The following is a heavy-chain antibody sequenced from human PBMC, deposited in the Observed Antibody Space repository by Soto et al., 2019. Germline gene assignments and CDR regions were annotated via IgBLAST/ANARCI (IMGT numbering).Heavy chain of an antibody. CDR1: GGSVSSGSYY. CDR2: IYYSGST. D-gene: IGHD3-9*01. V-gene: IGHV4-61*01. J-gene: IGHJ5*02. Sequence: SSETLSLTCTVSGGSVSSGSYYWSWIRQPPGKGLEWIGYIYYSGSTNYNPSLKSRVTISVDTSKNQFSLKLSSVTAADTAVYYCARKRYLRFDPWGQGTLVTVSS. CDR3: ARKRYLRFDP.